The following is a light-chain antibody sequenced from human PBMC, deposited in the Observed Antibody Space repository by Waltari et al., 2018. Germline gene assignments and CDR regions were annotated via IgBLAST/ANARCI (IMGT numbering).Light chain of an antibody. CDR2: GTF. CDR3: QSYDSSLRGWV. J-gene: IGLJ3*02. V-gene: IGLV1-40*01. CDR1: SSTIGASYD. Sequence: QSVLAQPPSVSGAPGQRVAISCTGSSSTIGASYDVNWYQQLPGTAPKLLIYGTFNRPSGVPDRFSGSKSGASASLAITGLQGGDEADYYCQSYDSSLRGWVFGGGTKLTVL.